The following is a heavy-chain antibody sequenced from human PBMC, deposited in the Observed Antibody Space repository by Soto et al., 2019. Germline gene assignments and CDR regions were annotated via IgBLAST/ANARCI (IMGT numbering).Heavy chain of an antibody. V-gene: IGHV1-8*01. D-gene: IGHD6-6*01. CDR2: MNPNSGNT. Sequence: ASVKVSCKASGYTFTSYDINWVRQATGQGLEWMGWMNPNSGNTGYAQKFQGRVTMTRNTSISTDYMELSSLRSEDTAVYYCARGVGSSSAVDNWGQGTLVTVSS. CDR3: ARGVGSSSAVDN. J-gene: IGHJ4*02. CDR1: GYTFTSYD.